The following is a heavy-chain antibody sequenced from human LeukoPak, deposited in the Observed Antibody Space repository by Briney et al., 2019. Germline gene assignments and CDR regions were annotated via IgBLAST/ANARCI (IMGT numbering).Heavy chain of an antibody. CDR2: INPSGGST. J-gene: IGHJ6*03. CDR3: ARDRDESNSSSWYKRYYYYYMDV. CDR1: GYTFTSYY. Sequence: GASVKVSCKASGYTFTSYYMHWVRQAPVQGLEWMGIINPSGGSTSYAQKFQGRVTMTRDMSTSTVYMELSSLRSEDTAVYYCARDRDESNSSSWYKRYYYYYMDVWGKGTTVTVSS. D-gene: IGHD6-13*01. V-gene: IGHV1-46*01.